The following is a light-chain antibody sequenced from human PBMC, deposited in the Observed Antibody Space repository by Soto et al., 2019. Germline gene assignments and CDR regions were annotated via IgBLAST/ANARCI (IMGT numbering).Light chain of an antibody. CDR3: QQTASTPYT. V-gene: IGKV1-39*01. CDR1: QSINTY. Sequence: DTQMTQSPSSLSASVGDRVTITCRASQSINTYLNWYQQKPGEAPNLLIYAASSLQSGVPPRFSGSGSETHFTLTINSLQPEYFATYYCQQTASTPYTFGQGT. J-gene: IGKJ2*01. CDR2: AAS.